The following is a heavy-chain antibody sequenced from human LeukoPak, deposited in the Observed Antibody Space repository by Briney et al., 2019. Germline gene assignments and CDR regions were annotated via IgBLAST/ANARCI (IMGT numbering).Heavy chain of an antibody. J-gene: IGHJ3*02. CDR3: ASAAYYGSGSDAFDI. V-gene: IGHV3-48*04. D-gene: IGHD3-10*01. CDR2: ISSSSSTI. CDR1: GFTFSNYG. Sequence: PGGSLRLSCAASGFTFSNYGMSWVRQAPGKGLEWVSYISSSSSTIYYADSVKGRFTISRDNAKNSLYLQMNSLRAEDTAVYYCASAAYYGSGSDAFDIWGQGTMVTVSS.